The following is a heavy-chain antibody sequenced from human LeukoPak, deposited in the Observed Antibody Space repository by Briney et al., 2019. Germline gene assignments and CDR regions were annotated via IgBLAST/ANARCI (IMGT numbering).Heavy chain of an antibody. V-gene: IGHV1-69*01. J-gene: IGHJ4*02. CDR2: IIPIFGTA. D-gene: IGHD2-2*01. CDR3: ASQSAAMTVYFDY. CDR1: GGTFSSFA. Sequence: SVKVSCKASGGTFSSFAISWVRQAPGQGLEWMGGIIPIFGTANYAQKFQGRVTITADESTSTAYMELSSLRSEDTAVYYCASQSAAMTVYFDYWGQGTLVTVSS.